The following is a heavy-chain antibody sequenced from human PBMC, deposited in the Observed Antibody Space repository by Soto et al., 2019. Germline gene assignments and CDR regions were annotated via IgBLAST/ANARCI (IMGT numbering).Heavy chain of an antibody. J-gene: IGHJ6*02. CDR2: IYYSGST. CDR1: GGSISSSSYY. CDR3: ARQSRSGSLDNGNGMDV. V-gene: IGHV4-39*01. D-gene: IGHD1-20*01. Sequence: PSETLSLTCTVSGGSISSSSYYWGWIRQPPGKGLEWIGSIYYSGSTYYNPSLKSRVTISVDTSKNQFSLKLSSVTAADTAVHYCARQSRSGSLDNGNGMDVWGQGTTVTVSS.